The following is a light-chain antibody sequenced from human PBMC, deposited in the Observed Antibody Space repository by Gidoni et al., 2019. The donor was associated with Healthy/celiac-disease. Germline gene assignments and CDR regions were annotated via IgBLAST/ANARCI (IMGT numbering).Light chain of an antibody. Sequence: DIQMTQSPSSLSASAGDRVTITCRASQSISSYLNWYQQKPGKAPKLLIYAASSLQSGVPSRVSGSGSGTDFTLTICSLQPEDFATYYCQQSYSTPRTFGQGTKLEIK. V-gene: IGKV1-39*01. CDR1: QSISSY. J-gene: IGKJ2*02. CDR2: AAS. CDR3: QQSYSTPRT.